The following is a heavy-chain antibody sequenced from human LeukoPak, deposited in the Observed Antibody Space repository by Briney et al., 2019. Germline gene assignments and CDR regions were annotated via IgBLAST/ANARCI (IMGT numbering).Heavy chain of an antibody. CDR3: AGLVYSSGWYYYYYYMDV. CDR2: IYYSGST. CDR1: GASVSSSSYY. D-gene: IGHD6-19*01. Sequence: PSETLSLTCTVSGASVSSSSYYWGWIRQPPGKGLEWIGSIYYSGSTYYNPSLKSRVTISVDTSKNQFSLKLSSVTAADTAVYYCAGLVYSSGWYYYYYYMDVWGKGTTVTISS. J-gene: IGHJ6*03. V-gene: IGHV4-39*01.